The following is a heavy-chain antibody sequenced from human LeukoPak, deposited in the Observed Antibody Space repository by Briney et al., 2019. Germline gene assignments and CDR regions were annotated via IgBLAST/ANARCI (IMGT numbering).Heavy chain of an antibody. CDR3: ARQTGSGLFILP. J-gene: IGHJ4*02. CDR1: GGSVSGYY. V-gene: IGHV4-59*08. Sequence: SETLSLTCTVSGGSVSGYYWNWIRQTPGKGLEWIGYIYYSGTTNYNPSLKSRVTISVDTSKNQFSLKLTSVTAADTAVYYCARQTGSGLFILPGGQGTLVTVSS. CDR2: IYYSGTT. D-gene: IGHD3/OR15-3a*01.